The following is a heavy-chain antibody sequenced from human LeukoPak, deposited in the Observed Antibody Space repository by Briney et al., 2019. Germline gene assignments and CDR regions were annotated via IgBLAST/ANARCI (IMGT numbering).Heavy chain of an antibody. D-gene: IGHD2-15*01. V-gene: IGHV3-11*01. CDR2: ISSSGSII. CDR3: ANIERDIVVVVAARAFDI. Sequence: GGSLRLSCAASGFTFSDYYMSWIRQAPGKGLEWVSYISSSGSIIYYADSVKGRFTISRDNSKNTLYLQMNSLRAEDTAVYYCANIERDIVVVVAARAFDIWGQGTMVTVSS. CDR1: GFTFSDYY. J-gene: IGHJ3*02.